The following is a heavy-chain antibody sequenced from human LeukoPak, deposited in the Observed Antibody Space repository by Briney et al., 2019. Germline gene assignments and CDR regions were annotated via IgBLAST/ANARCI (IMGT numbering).Heavy chain of an antibody. CDR1: GYTFTSYD. CDR2: INPNSGGT. D-gene: IGHD3-10*01. Sequence: GASVKVSCKASGYTFTSYDINWVRQATGQGLEWMGWINPNSGGTNYAQKFQGRVTMTRDTSISTAYMELSRLRSDDTAVYYCARVTYYYGSGSYVWGFNWFDPWGQGTLVTVSS. V-gene: IGHV1-2*02. CDR3: ARVTYYYGSGSYVWGFNWFDP. J-gene: IGHJ5*02.